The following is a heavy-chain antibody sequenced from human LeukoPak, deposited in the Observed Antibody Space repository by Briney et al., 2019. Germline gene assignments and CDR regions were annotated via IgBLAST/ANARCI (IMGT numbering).Heavy chain of an antibody. CDR2: IYYSGST. Sequence: SETLSLTCTVSGGSISSGGYYWSWIRQHPGKGLEWIGYIYYSGSTYYNPSLKSRVTISVDTSKNQSSLKLSSVTAADTAVYYCARVYYYDSSGYYPLFDYWGQGTLVTVSS. V-gene: IGHV4-31*03. D-gene: IGHD3-22*01. J-gene: IGHJ4*02. CDR1: GGSISSGGYY. CDR3: ARVYYYDSSGYYPLFDY.